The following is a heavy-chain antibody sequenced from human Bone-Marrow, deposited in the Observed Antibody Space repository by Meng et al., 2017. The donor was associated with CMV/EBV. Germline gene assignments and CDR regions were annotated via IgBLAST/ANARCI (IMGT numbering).Heavy chain of an antibody. V-gene: IGHV3-7*01. D-gene: IGHD1-26*01. J-gene: IGHJ4*02. CDR1: GFTFRSYW. CDR3: AREALSGSYPYFDY. CDR2: MKEDGSEE. Sequence: GESLKISCAASGFTFRSYWMDWVRQAPGKGLEWVAKMKEDGSEEYYVDSVKGRFTISRDNAENSLHLQMNSLRAEDTAVYYCAREALSGSYPYFDYWGKGALVPVSS.